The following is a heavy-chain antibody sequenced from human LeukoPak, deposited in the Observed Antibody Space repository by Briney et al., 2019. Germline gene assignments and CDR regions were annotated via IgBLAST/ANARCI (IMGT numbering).Heavy chain of an antibody. Sequence: PSETLSLTCTVSGGSVSSGSHYWSWIRQPPGKGLEWIGYIYYSGSTNYNPSLKSRVTISVDTSKNQFSLKLSSVTAADTAVYYCARVDFWSGYPLDYWGQGTLVTVSS. V-gene: IGHV4-61*01. J-gene: IGHJ4*02. D-gene: IGHD3-3*01. CDR3: ARVDFWSGYPLDY. CDR1: GGSVSSGSHY. CDR2: IYYSGST.